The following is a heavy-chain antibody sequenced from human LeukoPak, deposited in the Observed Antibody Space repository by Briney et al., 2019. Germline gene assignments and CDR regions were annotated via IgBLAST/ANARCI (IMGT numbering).Heavy chain of an antibody. D-gene: IGHD2-21*02. J-gene: IGHJ4*02. Sequence: EASVKVSCKASGGTFSSYAISWVRQAPGQGLEWMGRIIPILGIANYAQKFQGRVTITADKSTSTAYMELSSLRSEDTAVYYCVRCGGDCYRGRNFDYWGQGTLVTVSS. CDR3: VRCGGDCYRGRNFDY. CDR1: GGTFSSYA. V-gene: IGHV1-69*04. CDR2: IIPILGIA.